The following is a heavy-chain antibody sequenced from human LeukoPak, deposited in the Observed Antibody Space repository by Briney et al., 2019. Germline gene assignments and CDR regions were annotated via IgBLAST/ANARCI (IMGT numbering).Heavy chain of an antibody. J-gene: IGHJ6*03. CDR1: GFTFSSYN. CDR3: ARNEYSSGWYARVYYYYYMDV. D-gene: IGHD6-19*01. V-gene: IGHV3-48*04. CDR2: ISNCGSTI. Sequence: GGSLRLSCAASGFTFSSYNMNWVRQAPGKGLEGVSYISNCGSTIYYADSVKGRFTISRDNAKNSLYLQMNSLRAEDTAVYYCARNEYSSGWYARVYYYYYMDVWGKGTTVTISS.